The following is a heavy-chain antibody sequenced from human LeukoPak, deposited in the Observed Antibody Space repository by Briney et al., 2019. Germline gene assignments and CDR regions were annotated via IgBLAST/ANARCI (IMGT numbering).Heavy chain of an antibody. CDR3: AKLPIMLALNKNEF. CDR2: ISGSAYTT. V-gene: IGHV3-23*01. D-gene: IGHD2-8*01. Sequence: PGGSLRLSCVASGFTFSSYWMHWVRQAPGKGLEWVAGISGSAYTTHYAGSVKGRFTISRDNSKNTLFLQMDSLRVEDTAVYYCAKLPIMLALNKNEFWRQGSLVTV. J-gene: IGHJ4*01. CDR1: GFTFSSYW.